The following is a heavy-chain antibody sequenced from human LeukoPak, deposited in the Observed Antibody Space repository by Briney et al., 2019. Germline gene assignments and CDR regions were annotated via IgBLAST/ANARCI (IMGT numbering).Heavy chain of an antibody. D-gene: IGHD3-3*01. V-gene: IGHV3-9*01. J-gene: IGHJ4*02. CDR3: AKDKAGWLLSTFDY. CDR1: GFTFDDYA. Sequence: GGSLRLSCAASGFTFDDYAMHWVRQAPGKGLEWVSGISWNSGSIGYADSVKGRFTISRDNAKNSLYLQMNSLRAEDTALYYCAKDKAGWLLSTFDYWGQGTLVTVSS. CDR2: ISWNSGSI.